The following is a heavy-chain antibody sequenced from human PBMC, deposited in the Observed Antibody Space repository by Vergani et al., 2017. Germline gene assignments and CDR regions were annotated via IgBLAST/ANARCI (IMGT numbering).Heavy chain of an antibody. CDR3: ARGGDSSGYYYYYYYYGMDV. Sequence: QVQLQESGPGLVKPSQTLSLTCTVSGVSISSGSYYWSWIRQPAGKGLEWIGRIYTSGSTNYNPSLKSRVTISVDTSKNQFSLKLSSVTAADTAVYYCARGGDSSGYYYYYYYYGMDVWGQGTTVTVSS. V-gene: IGHV4-61*02. CDR1: GVSISSGSYY. J-gene: IGHJ6*02. D-gene: IGHD3-22*01. CDR2: IYTSGST.